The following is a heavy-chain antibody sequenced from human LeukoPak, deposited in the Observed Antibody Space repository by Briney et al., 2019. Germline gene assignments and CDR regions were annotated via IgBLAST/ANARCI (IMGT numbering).Heavy chain of an antibody. V-gene: IGHV4-4*02. Sequence: SETLSLTCAVSGGSISSSNWWSWVGQPPGKGLEWIGEIYHSGSTNYNPSLKSRVTISVDKSKNQFSLKLSSVTAADTAVYYCARGVGSSGWYNFDYWGQGTLVTVSS. CDR2: IYHSGST. CDR3: ARGVGSSGWYNFDY. CDR1: GGSISSSNW. J-gene: IGHJ4*02. D-gene: IGHD6-19*01.